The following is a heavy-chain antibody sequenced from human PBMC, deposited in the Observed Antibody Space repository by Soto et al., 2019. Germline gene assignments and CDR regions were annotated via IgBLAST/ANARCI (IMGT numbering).Heavy chain of an antibody. J-gene: IGHJ3*02. Sequence: QVQLQESGPGLVKPSETLSLTCTVSGGSISSSYWSWIRQPPGKGLEWIGYIYYSGNTYYNPSLESRVTRSPDTSKNQFSLKLSSVTAADTAVYYCARERYLTATDSAFDIWGQGTMVTVSS. V-gene: IGHV4-59*01. CDR3: ARERYLTATDSAFDI. D-gene: IGHD1-20*01. CDR2: IYYSGNT. CDR1: GGSISSSY.